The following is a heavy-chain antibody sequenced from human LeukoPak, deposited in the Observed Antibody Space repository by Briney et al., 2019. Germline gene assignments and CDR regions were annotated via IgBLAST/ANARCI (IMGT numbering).Heavy chain of an antibody. CDR1: GYTFTNHD. V-gene: IGHV1-18*04. CDR3: ARVHSYCSTTSCLDY. Sequence: ASVKVSCKASGYTFTNHDINWVRQASGQGLEWMGWISAYNGNSNYAQKFQGRVTMTTDTSTSTGYMELRSLRSDDTAVYYCARVHSYCSTTSCLDYWGQGTLVTVSS. J-gene: IGHJ4*02. D-gene: IGHD2-2*01. CDR2: ISAYNGNS.